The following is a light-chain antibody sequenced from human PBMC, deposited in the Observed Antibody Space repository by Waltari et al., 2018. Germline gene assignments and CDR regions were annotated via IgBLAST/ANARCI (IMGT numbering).Light chain of an antibody. CDR3: SSYAGSNTVVV. CDR1: SRDVGSYPF. J-gene: IGLJ2*01. CDR2: DVT. Sequence: QPALTQPASVSGSPGRSTTIPCPGASRDVGSYPFISWYQQHPGKAPKLLIYDVTQRPSGVSDRFSGSKSGNTASLTISGLQAEDEADYHCSSYAGSNTVVVFGGGTKVTVL. V-gene: IGLV2-23*02.